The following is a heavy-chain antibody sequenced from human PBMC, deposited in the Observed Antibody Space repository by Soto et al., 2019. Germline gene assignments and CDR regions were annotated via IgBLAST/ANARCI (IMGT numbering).Heavy chain of an antibody. CDR2: IWTGGSEN. J-gene: IGHJ4*02. Sequence: PGGSLRFPFAASGFTFSPYGMHWVRKAPGKGLEWVAVIWTGGSENRYGESVKGRFTVSGDSSKNTLYLEMSSLRVEDTAVYYCARVRHNGYDLDFDYWGQGTLVTVSS. V-gene: IGHV3-33*01. CDR3: ARVRHNGYDLDFDY. D-gene: IGHD5-12*01. CDR1: GFTFSPYG.